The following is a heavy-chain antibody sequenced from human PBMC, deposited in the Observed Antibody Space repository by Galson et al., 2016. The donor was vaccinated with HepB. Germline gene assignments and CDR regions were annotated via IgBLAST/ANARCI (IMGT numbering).Heavy chain of an antibody. J-gene: IGHJ5*02. CDR1: GYTFTTDV. V-gene: IGHV1-8*01. CDR3: ARGTRDILTGGNWFDP. CDR2: MNPKSGTT. D-gene: IGHD3-9*01. Sequence: SVKVSCKASGYTFTTDVINWVRQAPGQGLEWMGWMNPKSGTTGYRQKFQDRVSMTRNTPISTAYMELSSLTSDDTAVYYCARGTRDILTGGNWFDPWGQGTLVTVSS.